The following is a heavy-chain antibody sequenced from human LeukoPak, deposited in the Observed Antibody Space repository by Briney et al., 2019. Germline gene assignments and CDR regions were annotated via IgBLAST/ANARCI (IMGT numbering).Heavy chain of an antibody. V-gene: IGHV3-30-3*01. CDR1: GFTFNSYT. J-gene: IGHJ6*02. CDR2: MSSDGNKK. CDR3: ARDSLYYYYGMDV. Sequence: GGSLRLSCAAPGFTFNSYTMHWVRQAPGKGLEWVAVMSSDGNKKFYAEYVKGRFTISRDNSENTLYLEMNSLRDEDTAVYYCARDSLYYYYGMDVWGQGTTVTVSS.